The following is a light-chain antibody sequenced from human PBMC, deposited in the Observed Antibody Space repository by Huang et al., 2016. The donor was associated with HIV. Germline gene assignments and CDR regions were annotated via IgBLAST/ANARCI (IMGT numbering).Light chain of an antibody. CDR3: QQYGSPPLS. J-gene: IGKJ4*01. CDR2: GAS. CDR1: QSVTNTY. V-gene: IGKV3-20*01. Sequence: EIVLTQSPGTLSLSPGERATLSCRASQSVTNTYLAWYQQRPGQAPRLLIYGASSRATGISDRFSGSGSGTDFTLTISRLEPEDFAVYYCQQYGSPPLSFGGGTKVEIK.